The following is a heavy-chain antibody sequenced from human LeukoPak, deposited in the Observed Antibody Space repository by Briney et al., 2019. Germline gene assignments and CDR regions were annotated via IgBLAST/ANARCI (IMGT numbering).Heavy chain of an antibody. CDR1: GFTFSSYS. V-gene: IGHV3-48*04. Sequence: GGSLRLSSAASGFTFSSYSMNWVRQAPGKGLEWVSYISSSSSTIYYADSVKGRFTISRDNAKNSLYLQMNSLRAEDTAVYYCAREMLAAVAAQSWGQGTLVTVSS. CDR3: AREMLAAVAAQS. J-gene: IGHJ5*02. D-gene: IGHD6-19*01. CDR2: ISSSSSTI.